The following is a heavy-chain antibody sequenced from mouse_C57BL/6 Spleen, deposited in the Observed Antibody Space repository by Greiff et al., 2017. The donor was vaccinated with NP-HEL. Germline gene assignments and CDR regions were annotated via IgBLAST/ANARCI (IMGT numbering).Heavy chain of an antibody. CDR1: GYAFSSYW. V-gene: IGHV1-80*01. Sequence: QVQLQQSGAELVKPGASVKISCKASGYAFSSYWMNWVKQRPGKGLEWIGQIYPGDGDTNYNGKFKGKATLTADKSSSTAYMQLSSLTSEDSAVYFCAREGHKLGRGFAYWGQGTLVTVSA. CDR3: AREGHKLGRGFAY. J-gene: IGHJ3*01. CDR2: IYPGDGDT. D-gene: IGHD4-1*01.